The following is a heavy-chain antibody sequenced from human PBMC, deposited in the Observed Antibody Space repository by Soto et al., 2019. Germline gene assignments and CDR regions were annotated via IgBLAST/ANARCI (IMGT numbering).Heavy chain of an antibody. D-gene: IGHD6-19*01. Sequence: EVQLVESGGGLVQPGGSLRLSCAASGFTFSSYSMNWVRRAPGKGLEWVSYISSSSSTIYYADSVKGRFTISRDNAKNSLYLQMNSLRDEDTAVYYCAREAYSSGLNWFDPWGQGTLVTVSS. CDR1: GFTFSSYS. CDR3: AREAYSSGLNWFDP. CDR2: ISSSSSTI. J-gene: IGHJ5*02. V-gene: IGHV3-48*02.